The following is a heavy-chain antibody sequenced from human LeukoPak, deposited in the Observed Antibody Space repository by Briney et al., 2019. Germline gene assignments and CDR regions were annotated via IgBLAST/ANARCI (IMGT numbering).Heavy chain of an antibody. CDR1: GFIFSSYA. CDR2: ISGSGGST. Sequence: GGSLRLSCAASGFIFSSYAMSWVRQAPGKGLEWVSAISGSGGSTYYADSVKGRFTFSRDNSKNTLYLQMNSLRAEDTAVYYCAKVPHLDFWSGYYKGYYFDYWGQGTLVTVSS. J-gene: IGHJ4*02. V-gene: IGHV3-23*01. CDR3: AKVPHLDFWSGYYKGYYFDY. D-gene: IGHD3-3*01.